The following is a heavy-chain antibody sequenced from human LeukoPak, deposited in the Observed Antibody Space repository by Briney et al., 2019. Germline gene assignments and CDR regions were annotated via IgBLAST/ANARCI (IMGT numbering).Heavy chain of an antibody. CDR1: GFTVSSNY. Sequence: PGGSLRLSCAASGFTVSSNYMSWVRQAPGKGLEWVSVTYSGGSTYYADSVKGRFTISRDNSKNTLYLQMNSLRAEDTAVYYCARDGYNSYYFDYWGQGTLVTVSS. CDR3: ARDGYNSYYFDY. D-gene: IGHD5-24*01. CDR2: TYSGGST. J-gene: IGHJ4*02. V-gene: IGHV3-53*01.